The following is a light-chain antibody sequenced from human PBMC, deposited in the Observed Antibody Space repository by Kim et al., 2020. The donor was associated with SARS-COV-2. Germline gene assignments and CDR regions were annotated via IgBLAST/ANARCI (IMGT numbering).Light chain of an antibody. Sequence: SVGDRVTTTCRASQSISSYLNSYQQKPGKAPTLLIYAASSLQSGVPSRCSGSGSGTDFTPPISSLQPEDFATYYCQQSYSTPSITFGQGTRLEIK. CDR2: AAS. CDR3: QQSYSTPSIT. CDR1: QSISSY. V-gene: IGKV1-39*01. J-gene: IGKJ5*01.